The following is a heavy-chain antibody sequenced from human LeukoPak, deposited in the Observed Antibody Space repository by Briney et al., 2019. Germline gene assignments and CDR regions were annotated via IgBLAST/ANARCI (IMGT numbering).Heavy chain of an antibody. V-gene: IGHV1-69*04. Sequence: SVKVSCKASGGTFSSYAISWVRQAPGQGLEWMGRIIPILGIANYAQKFQGRVTITADKSTSTAYMELSSLRSEDTAVYYCARVGSGWYYAYWGQGTPVTVSS. J-gene: IGHJ4*02. CDR3: ARVGSGWYYAY. D-gene: IGHD6-19*01. CDR1: GGTFSSYA. CDR2: IIPILGIA.